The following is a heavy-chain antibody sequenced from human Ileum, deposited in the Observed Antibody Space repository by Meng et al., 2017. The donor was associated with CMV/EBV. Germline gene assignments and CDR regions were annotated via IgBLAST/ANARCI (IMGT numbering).Heavy chain of an antibody. D-gene: IGHD4-11*01. CDR2: MNPNTANT. CDR1: GYTFTNYD. V-gene: IGHV1-8*01. Sequence: ASVKVSCKASGYTFTNYDINWVRQATGQGREWMGWMNPNTANTGHALRFQGRVTMTRNTYSSTAYMELSSLRSADTAVYYCAIGIRRRIVTYYFHYWGQGTLVTVSS. CDR3: AIGIRRRIVTYYFHY. J-gene: IGHJ4*02.